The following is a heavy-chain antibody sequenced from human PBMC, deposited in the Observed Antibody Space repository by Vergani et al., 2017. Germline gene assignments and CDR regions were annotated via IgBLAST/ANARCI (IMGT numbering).Heavy chain of an antibody. CDR1: GFTFNDYG. D-gene: IGHD4-23*01. V-gene: IGHV3-20*04. CDR3: ARDENYGGQYFDS. CDR2: ISYNGDRA. J-gene: IGHJ4*02. Sequence: EVQLVESGGSLVRPGGSLRLSCAVSGFTFNDYGMTWVRQTPGKGLEWVFSISYNGDRATYRDSVKGRFTVSRDSAKNSLYLQMNNLRAEDTALYYCARDENYGGQYFDSWGQGTLVTVSS.